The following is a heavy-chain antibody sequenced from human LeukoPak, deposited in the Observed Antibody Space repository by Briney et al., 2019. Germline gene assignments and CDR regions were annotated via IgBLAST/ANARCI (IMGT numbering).Heavy chain of an antibody. CDR2: FDPEDGES. J-gene: IGHJ4*02. CDR1: GYTLTELS. Sequence: ASVKVSCKVFGYTLTELSMHWVRQAPGKGLEWMGVFDPEDGESVYTQKFQGRVTMTEDTSSDTAYMELSSLRSEDTAVYYCATPDLGSSWSLGFWGQGTLVTVSS. V-gene: IGHV1-24*01. D-gene: IGHD6-13*01. CDR3: ATPDLGSSWSLGF.